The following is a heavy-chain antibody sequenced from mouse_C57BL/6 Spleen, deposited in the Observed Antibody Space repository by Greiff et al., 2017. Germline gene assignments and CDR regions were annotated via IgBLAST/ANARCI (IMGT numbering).Heavy chain of an antibody. CDR3: AREGEYEESDY. D-gene: IGHD2-14*01. CDR2: ISYDGSN. J-gene: IGHJ2*01. V-gene: IGHV3-6*01. CDR1: GYSITSGYY. Sequence: EVQLQESGPGLVKPSQSLSLTCSVTGYSITSGYYWNWILQFPGNKLEWMGYISYDGSNNYNPSLTNRISITRDTSKNQFFMKLNSVTTEDTAIYYCAREGEYEESDYWGQGTTLTVSS.